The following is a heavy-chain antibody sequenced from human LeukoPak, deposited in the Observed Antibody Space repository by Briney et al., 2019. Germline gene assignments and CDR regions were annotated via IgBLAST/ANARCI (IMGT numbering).Heavy chain of an antibody. CDR3: ARGVSGWNYYYYMDV. CDR2: IYTSGST. J-gene: IGHJ6*03. V-gene: IGHV4-61*02. Sequence: SQTLSLTCTVSGGSISSGSYYWRWIRQPAGKGLEWIGRIYTSGSTNYNPSLKSRVTISVDTSKNQFSLKLSSVTAAATAVYYCARGVSGWNYYYYMDVWGKGTTVTISS. CDR1: GGSISSGSYY. D-gene: IGHD6-19*01.